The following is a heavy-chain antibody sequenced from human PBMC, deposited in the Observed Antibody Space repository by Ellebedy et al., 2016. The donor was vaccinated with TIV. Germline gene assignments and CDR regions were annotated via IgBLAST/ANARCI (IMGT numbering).Heavy chain of an antibody. V-gene: IGHV3-23*01. CDR1: GFTFSNYP. J-gene: IGHJ4*02. CDR2: ISSSAHST. Sequence: PGGSLRLSCAPSGFTFSNYPMGWVRQAPGKGLEWVSVISSSAHSTYYADSVKGRFTLSRDNSKNTLYLQMDSLRAEDTALYYCARRPGTAVAGDFYFDYWGQGALVTVSS. D-gene: IGHD6-19*01. CDR3: ARRPGTAVAGDFYFDY.